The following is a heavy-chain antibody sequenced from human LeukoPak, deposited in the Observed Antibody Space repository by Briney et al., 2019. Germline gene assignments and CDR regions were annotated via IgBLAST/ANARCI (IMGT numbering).Heavy chain of an antibody. J-gene: IGHJ5*02. D-gene: IGHD6-13*01. V-gene: IGHV4-59*01. CDR1: GCSISSYY. CDR3: ARRLAAAGSDWFDP. CDR2: IYYSGST. Sequence: VKPSETLSLTCTVSGCSISSYYWSWIRQPPGKGLEWIGYIYYSGSTNYNPSLKSRVTISVDTSKNQFSLKLSSVTAADTAVYYCARRLAAAGSDWFDPWGQGTLVTVSS.